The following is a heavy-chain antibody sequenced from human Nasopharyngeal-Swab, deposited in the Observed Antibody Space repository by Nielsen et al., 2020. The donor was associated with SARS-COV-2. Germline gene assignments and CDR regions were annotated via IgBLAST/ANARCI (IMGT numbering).Heavy chain of an antibody. V-gene: IGHV3-23*01. CDR1: GFTFSSYA. J-gene: IGHJ4*02. D-gene: IGHD4-17*01. Sequence: GESLKISCAASGFTFSSYAMSWVRQAPGKGLEWVSAISGSGGSTYYADSVKGRFTISRDNSKNTLYLQMNSLRAEDTAVYYCARDSYGDSYFDYWGQGTLVTVSS. CDR2: ISGSGGST. CDR3: ARDSYGDSYFDY.